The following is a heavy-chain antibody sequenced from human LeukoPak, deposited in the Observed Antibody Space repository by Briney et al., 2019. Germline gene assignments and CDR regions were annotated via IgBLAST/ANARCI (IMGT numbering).Heavy chain of an antibody. J-gene: IGHJ4*02. D-gene: IGHD1-26*01. CDR3: AREVSVGAIDY. CDR1: GGSISSYY. CDR2: IYYSGST. V-gene: IGHV4-59*01. Sequence: SETLSLTCTVSGGSISSYYWSWIRQPSGKGLEWIGYIYYSGSTNYNPSLKSRVTISVDTSKNQFSLKLSSVTAADTAVYYCAREVSVGAIDYWGQGTLVTVSS.